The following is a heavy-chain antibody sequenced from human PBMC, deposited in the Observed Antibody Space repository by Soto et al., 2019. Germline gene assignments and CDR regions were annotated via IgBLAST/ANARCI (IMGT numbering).Heavy chain of an antibody. CDR3: ARARYSSSHNWFDL. CDR2: MNPNSGNR. D-gene: IGHD6-6*01. CDR1: GYTFTTYD. V-gene: IGHV1-8*01. J-gene: IGHJ5*02. Sequence: QVQLVQSGAEVKKPGASVKVSCKASGYTFTTYDINWVRQATGQGLEWMGWMNPNSGNRGYAQKFQGRVTMTRNTSISTAYMELSSLTSEDTAVYYCARARYSSSHNWFDLWGQGTLVTVSS.